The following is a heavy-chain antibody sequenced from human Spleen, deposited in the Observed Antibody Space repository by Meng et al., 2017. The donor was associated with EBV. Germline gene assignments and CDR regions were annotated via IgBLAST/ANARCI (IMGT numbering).Heavy chain of an antibody. J-gene: IGHJ4*02. CDR1: GYTFSDYG. CDR3: ARELYSSGSFG. D-gene: IGHD3-10*01. CDR2: INTNTGKR. V-gene: IGHV7-4-1*02. Sequence: QLLQSGFELKKPGASVKVSCKASGYTFSDYGINWVRQAPGQGLEWMGWINTNTGKRTYAQGFTGRFVFSLDTSVTTAYLQISSLKAEDTAVYYCARELYSSGSFGWGQGTLVTVSS.